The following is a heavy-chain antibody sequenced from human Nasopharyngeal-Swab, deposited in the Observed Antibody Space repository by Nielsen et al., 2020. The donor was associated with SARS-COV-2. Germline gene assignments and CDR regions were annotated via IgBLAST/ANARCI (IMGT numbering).Heavy chain of an antibody. Sequence: VRQMPGKGLEWVSAISGSGGSTYYADSVKGRFTISRDNSKNTLYLQMNSLRAEDTAVYYCARARRGIAGTYFDYWGQGTLVTVSS. J-gene: IGHJ4*02. CDR2: ISGSGGST. CDR3: ARARRGIAGTYFDY. D-gene: IGHD6-13*01. V-gene: IGHV3-23*01.